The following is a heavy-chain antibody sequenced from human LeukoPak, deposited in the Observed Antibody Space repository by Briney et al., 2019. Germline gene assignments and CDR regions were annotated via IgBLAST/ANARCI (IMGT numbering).Heavy chain of an antibody. CDR3: AKDGEWELQPPLFDY. CDR1: GFTFSSYS. Sequence: GESLRLSCAASGFTFSSYSMNWVRQAPGKGLEWVSSISSSSSYIYYADSVKGRFTISRDNAKNSLYLQMNSLRAEDTAVYYCAKDGEWELQPPLFDYWGQGTLVTVSS. V-gene: IGHV3-21*01. D-gene: IGHD1-26*01. J-gene: IGHJ4*02. CDR2: ISSSSSYI.